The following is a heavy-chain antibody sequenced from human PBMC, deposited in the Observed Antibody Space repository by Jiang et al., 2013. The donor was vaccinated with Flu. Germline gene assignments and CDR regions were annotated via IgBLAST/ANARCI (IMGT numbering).Heavy chain of an antibody. Sequence: KVSCKASGYTFTSYAMHWVRQAPGQRLEWMGWINAGNGNTKYSQKFQGRVTITRDTSASTAYMELSSLRSEDTAVYYCARDTAGGYDSLDYWGQGTLVTVSS. D-gene: IGHD5-12*01. CDR2: INAGNGNT. V-gene: IGHV1-3*01. CDR1: GYTFTSYA. J-gene: IGHJ4*02. CDR3: ARDTAGGYDSLDY.